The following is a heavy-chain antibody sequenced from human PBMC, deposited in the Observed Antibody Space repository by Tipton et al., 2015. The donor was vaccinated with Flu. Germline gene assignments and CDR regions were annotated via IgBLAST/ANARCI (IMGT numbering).Heavy chain of an antibody. CDR3: ANEMATTIRYKYYAMDV. J-gene: IGHJ6*02. D-gene: IGHD5-24*01. Sequence: QMQLVQSGGGVVQPGRSLRLSCVASGFTFRSYGMYWVRQAPGKGLEWMAVISYDGSTQYYADFVKGRFTISRDDTKSTLYLQTNGLRAEDTAVYYCANEMATTIRYKYYAMDVWGQGTSVIVSS. CDR1: GFTFRSYG. CDR2: ISYDGSTQ. V-gene: IGHV3-30-3*02.